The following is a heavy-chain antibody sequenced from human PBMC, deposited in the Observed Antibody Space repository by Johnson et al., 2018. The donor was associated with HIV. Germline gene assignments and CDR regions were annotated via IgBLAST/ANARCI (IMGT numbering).Heavy chain of an antibody. J-gene: IGHJ3*02. V-gene: IGHV3-30-3*01. CDR1: GFIFSRYV. Sequence: QVQLVESGGGLIQPGGSLRLSCAASGFIFSRYVMHRVRQAPGKGLEWGAVVSYDGSNKYYADSVKGRFTISRDNSKNTLYLQMNSLRTDHTAVYYCARGYTWNDVSIWGQGTMVTVSS. D-gene: IGHD1-1*01. CDR3: ARGYTWNDVSI. CDR2: VSYDGSNK.